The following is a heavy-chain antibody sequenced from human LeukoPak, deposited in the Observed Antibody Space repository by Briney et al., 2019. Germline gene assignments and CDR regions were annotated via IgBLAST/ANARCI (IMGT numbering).Heavy chain of an antibody. D-gene: IGHD2-15*01. CDR3: ARLSRPGYCSGGTCPPDY. CDR1: GGSFSGYY. CDR2: INHSGST. Sequence: PSETLSLTCAVSGGSFSGYYWSWIRQPPGKGLEWIGEINHSGSTNYNPSLKSRVTISVDTSKNQFSLKVSSVTAADTAVYYCARLSRPGYCSGGTCPPDYWGQGTLVTVSS. V-gene: IGHV4-34*01. J-gene: IGHJ4*02.